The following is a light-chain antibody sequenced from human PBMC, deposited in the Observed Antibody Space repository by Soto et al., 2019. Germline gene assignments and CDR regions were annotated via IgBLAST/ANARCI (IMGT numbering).Light chain of an antibody. Sequence: DVELTQSPLSLPVTLGQPASISCRSSQSLVSSDGNTYLNWFQQRPGQPPRRLIYKVSNRDSGVPDRFSGSGSGTEFTLKISRVEAEDVGVYYCMQGTHWPLTFGGGTKVEIK. CDR3: MQGTHWPLT. J-gene: IGKJ4*01. CDR1: QSLVSSDGNTY. CDR2: KVS. V-gene: IGKV2-30*01.